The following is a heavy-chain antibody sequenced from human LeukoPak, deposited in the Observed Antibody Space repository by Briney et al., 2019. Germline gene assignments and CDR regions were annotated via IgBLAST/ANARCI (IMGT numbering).Heavy chain of an antibody. Sequence: SETLSLTCTVSGGSMSSYYWSWIRQPPGRGLEWIAYIFSSGSTNYNPSLKSRVTISVDTSKNQVSLKLSSVTAADTAVYYCARHPPRDSSGNDAFDMWGQGTMVTVSS. D-gene: IGHD3-22*01. CDR3: ARHPPRDSSGNDAFDM. CDR1: GGSMSSYY. J-gene: IGHJ3*02. V-gene: IGHV4-59*08. CDR2: IFSSGST.